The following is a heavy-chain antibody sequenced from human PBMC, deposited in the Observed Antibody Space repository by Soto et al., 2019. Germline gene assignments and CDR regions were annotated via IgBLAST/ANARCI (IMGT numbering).Heavy chain of an antibody. CDR1: GFTFSSYW. Sequence: GGSLRLSCAASGFTFSSYWMHWVRQAPGKGLVWVSRINSDGSSTSYADSVKGRFTISRDNAKNTLYLQMNSLRAEDTAVYYCARDYPTTVPPLLWYYGMDVWGQGTTVTVSS. CDR3: ARDYPTTVPPLLWYYGMDV. D-gene: IGHD4-17*01. CDR2: INSDGSST. V-gene: IGHV3-74*01. J-gene: IGHJ6*02.